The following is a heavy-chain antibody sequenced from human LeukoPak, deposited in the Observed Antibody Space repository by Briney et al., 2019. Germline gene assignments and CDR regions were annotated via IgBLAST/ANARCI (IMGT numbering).Heavy chain of an antibody. J-gene: IGHJ6*02. Sequence: SETLSLTCTVSGGSISSSSYYWGWIRQPPGKGLEWIGSIYYSGSTYYNPSLKSRVTISVDTSKNQFSLKLSSVTAADTAVYYCARHYEGYYYGMDVWGQGTTVTVSS. CDR1: GGSISSSSYY. CDR3: ARHYEGYYYGMDV. D-gene: IGHD3-3*01. V-gene: IGHV4-39*01. CDR2: IYYSGST.